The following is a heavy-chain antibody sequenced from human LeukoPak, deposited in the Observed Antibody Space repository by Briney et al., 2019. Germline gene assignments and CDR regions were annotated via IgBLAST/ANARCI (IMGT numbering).Heavy chain of an antibody. CDR3: ARDSAGFDH. V-gene: IGHV3-48*04. D-gene: IGHD6-19*01. CDR1: GFTFSNYN. CDR2: ITTSSSTI. Sequence: TGGSLRLSCAASGFTFSNYNMNWVRQAPGKGLEWVSYITTSSSTIYYADSVKGRFTISRDNAKNSLYLQMNSLRAEDTAVYYCARDSAGFDHWGQGTLVTVSS. J-gene: IGHJ5*02.